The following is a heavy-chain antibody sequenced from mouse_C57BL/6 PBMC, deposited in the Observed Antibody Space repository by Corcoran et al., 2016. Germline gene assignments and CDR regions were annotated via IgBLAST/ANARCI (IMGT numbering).Heavy chain of an antibody. D-gene: IGHD1-1*01. CDR3: ARLITTVVATSWYFDV. J-gene: IGHJ1*03. CDR1: GYTFTDYN. Sequence: EVQLQQSGPELLKPGASVKIPCKASGYTFTDYNMDGVKQSHGKSLEWIGDINPNNGGTIYNQKFKGKATLTVDKSSSTAYMELRSLTSEDTAVYYCARLITTVVATSWYFDVWGTGTTVTVSS. V-gene: IGHV1-18*01. CDR2: INPNNGGT.